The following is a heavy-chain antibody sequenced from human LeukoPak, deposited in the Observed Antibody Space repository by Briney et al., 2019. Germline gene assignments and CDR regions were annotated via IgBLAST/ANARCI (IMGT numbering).Heavy chain of an antibody. D-gene: IGHD1-26*01. CDR1: GGSFSGYY. CDR2: INHSGST. J-gene: IGHJ5*02. CDR3: ARSSGSYYP. V-gene: IGHV4-34*01. Sequence: SETLSLTCAVYGGSFSGYYWSWIRQPPGKGLEWIGEINHSGSTNYNLSLKSRVTISVDTSKNQLSLKLSSVTAADTAVYYCARSSGSYYPWGQGTLVTVSS.